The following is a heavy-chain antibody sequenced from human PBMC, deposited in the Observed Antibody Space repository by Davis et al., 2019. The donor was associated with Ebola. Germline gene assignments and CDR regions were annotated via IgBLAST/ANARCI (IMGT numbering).Heavy chain of an antibody. CDR2: IYYSGST. CDR1: GGSISSYY. V-gene: IGHV4-59*01. D-gene: IGHD3-22*01. Sequence: MPSETLSLTCTVSGGSISSYYWSWIRQPPGKGLEWIGYIYYSGSTNYNPSLKSRVTISVDTSKNQFSLKLSSVTAADTAVYYCARQGSSGYYYYFDYWGQGTLVTVSS. CDR3: ARQGSSGYYYYFDY. J-gene: IGHJ4*02.